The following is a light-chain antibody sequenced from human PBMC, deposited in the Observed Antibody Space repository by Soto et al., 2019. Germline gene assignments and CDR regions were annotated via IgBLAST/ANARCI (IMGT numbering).Light chain of an antibody. Sequence: EIVLTQSPATLSSFPGDRSTLSCMASQYINTRLAWYQHRPGQSPRLLIYQTSLRAAGIPARFSASGSGTDFTLTISDVQPEDFALYYCHQRQSWPRTFGPGTKVEIK. CDR1: QYINTR. J-gene: IGKJ1*01. CDR3: HQRQSWPRT. CDR2: QTS. V-gene: IGKV3-11*01.